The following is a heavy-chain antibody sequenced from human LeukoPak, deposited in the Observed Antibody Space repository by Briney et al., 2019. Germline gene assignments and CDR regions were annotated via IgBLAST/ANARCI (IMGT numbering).Heavy chain of an antibody. J-gene: IGHJ6*02. V-gene: IGHV1-18*04. CDR3: ARVRSGARLRLGYYYYGMDV. Sequence: GASVKVSCKASGYTFTSYYMHWVRQAPGQGLEWMGWISAYNGNTNYAQKLQGRVTMTTDTSTSTAYMELRSLRSDDTAVYYCARVRSGARLRLGYYYYGMDVWGQGTTVTVSS. CDR1: GYTFTSYY. D-gene: IGHD6-19*01. CDR2: ISAYNGNT.